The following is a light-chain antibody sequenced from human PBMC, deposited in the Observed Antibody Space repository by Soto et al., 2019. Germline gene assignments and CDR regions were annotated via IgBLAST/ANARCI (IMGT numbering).Light chain of an antibody. J-gene: IGKJ2*02. CDR3: QQSYSTPRGT. Sequence: DIPMTQSPSSLSASVGDRVTITCRASQSISSYLNWYQQKPGKAPKLLISAASSLQSGVPSRFSGSGSVTDFTLTISSLQPEDFATYYCQQSYSTPRGTFGQGTKLESK. CDR2: AAS. V-gene: IGKV1-39*01. CDR1: QSISSY.